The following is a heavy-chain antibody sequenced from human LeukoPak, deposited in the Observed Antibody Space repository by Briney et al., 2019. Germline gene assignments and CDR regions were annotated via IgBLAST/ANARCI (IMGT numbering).Heavy chain of an antibody. J-gene: IGHJ5*01. CDR2: IWYGGNKK. CDR3: AAVYSFGWFDY. Sequence: GKSLKLSCVTSGFTFSAFGMHWVRQAPGKGLEWVAVIWYGGNKKYYADSVNGRFTISRDDSKSTLYLEMNDLRVEDTATYYCAAVYSFGWFDYWGQGALVTVAS. D-gene: IGHD1-26*01. V-gene: IGHV3-33*01. CDR1: GFTFSAFG.